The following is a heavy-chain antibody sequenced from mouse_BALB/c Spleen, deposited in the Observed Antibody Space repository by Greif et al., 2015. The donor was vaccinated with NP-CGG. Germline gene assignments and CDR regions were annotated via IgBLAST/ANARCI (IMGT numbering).Heavy chain of an antibody. J-gene: IGHJ1*01. CDR3: ARGTPYWYFDV. D-gene: IGHD3-3*01. CDR1: GYTFSSYW. Sequence: QVQLQQSGAELMKPGASVKISCKATGYTFSSYWIEWVKQRPGHGLEWIGEILPGSGSTNYNERFKGKATFTADTSSNTAYMQLSSLTSEDSAVYYCARGTPYWYFDVWGAGTTVTVSS. V-gene: IGHV1-9*01. CDR2: ILPGSGST.